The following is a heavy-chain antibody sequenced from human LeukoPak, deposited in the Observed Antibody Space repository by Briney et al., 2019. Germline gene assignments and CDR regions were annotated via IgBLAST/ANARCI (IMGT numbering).Heavy chain of an antibody. V-gene: IGHV1-2*02. CDR2: INPNNYDT. CDR1: GYTFTGYF. CDR3: ARDERYDSSGYPFDY. J-gene: IGHJ4*02. Sequence: ASVKVSCKASGYTFTGYFIHWVRQAPGQGLEWMGWINPNNYDTNYAQKFQGRVTMTRDTSITTAYTELSRLRSDDTAVYYCARDERYDSSGYPFDYWGQGTLVTVSS. D-gene: IGHD3-22*01.